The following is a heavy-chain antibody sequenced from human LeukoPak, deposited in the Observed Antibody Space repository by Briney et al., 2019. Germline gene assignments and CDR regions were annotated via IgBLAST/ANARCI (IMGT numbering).Heavy chain of an antibody. V-gene: IGHV3-7*01. J-gene: IGHJ5*02. Sequence: GGSLRLSCAASGLTFRNHAIHWVRQAPGKGLEWVANINQDGSEKYYVDSVKGRFTISRDNAKNSLYLQMNSLRVEDTAVYYCFGSGSPFDPWGQGTLVTVSS. CDR2: INQDGSEK. D-gene: IGHD3-10*01. CDR3: FGSGSPFDP. CDR1: GLTFRNHA.